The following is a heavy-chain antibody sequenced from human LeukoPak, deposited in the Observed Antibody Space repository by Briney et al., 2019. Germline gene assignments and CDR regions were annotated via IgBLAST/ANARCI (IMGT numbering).Heavy chain of an antibody. CDR3: ARGRMYDAFDI. V-gene: IGHV1-18*04. CDR1: GYTFTGYY. D-gene: IGHD2-15*01. CDR2: INGYNGNT. J-gene: IGHJ3*02. Sequence: VASVKVSFKASGYTFTGYYMHWVRQAPGQGLEWMGWINGYNGNTDYAQKFQGRVTVTTDAATSTVYMELGSLRSDDTAVYYCARGRMYDAFDIWGQGTMVTVSS.